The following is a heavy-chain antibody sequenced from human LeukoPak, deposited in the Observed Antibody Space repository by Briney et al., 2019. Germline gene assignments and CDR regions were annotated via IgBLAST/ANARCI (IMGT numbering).Heavy chain of an antibody. CDR3: ARDRSGSYYAAFDI. CDR2: ISSSSSYI. D-gene: IGHD1-26*01. V-gene: IGHV3-21*01. CDR1: GFTFSSYS. J-gene: IGHJ3*02. Sequence: GGSLRLSCAASGFTFSSYSMNWVRQAPGKGLEWVSSISSSSSYIYYADSVKGRFTISRDNAKNSPYLQMNSLRAEDTAVYYCARDRSGSYYAAFDIWGQGTMVTVSS.